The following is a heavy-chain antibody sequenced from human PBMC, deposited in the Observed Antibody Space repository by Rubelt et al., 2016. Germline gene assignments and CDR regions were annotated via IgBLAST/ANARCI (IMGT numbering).Heavy chain of an antibody. J-gene: IGHJ4*02. CDR1: GGSISSSSYY. CDR2: IYYSGST. CDR3: ARSPYRWGPNFDY. D-gene: IGHD2-21*02. Sequence: QLQLQESGPGLVKPSETLSLTCTVSGGSISSSSYYWGWIRQPPGKGLEWIGSIYYSGSTYYNPSLRSRVTSSVDTAKNQFSLKLSSVTAADTAVYYCARSPYRWGPNFDYWGQGTLVTVSS. V-gene: IGHV4-39*01.